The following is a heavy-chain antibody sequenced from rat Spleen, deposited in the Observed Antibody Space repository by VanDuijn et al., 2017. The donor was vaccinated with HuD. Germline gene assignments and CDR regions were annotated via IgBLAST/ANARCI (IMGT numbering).Heavy chain of an antibody. V-gene: IGHV5-31*01. Sequence: EVQLVESGGGLVQPGRSLKLSCVASGFTFKNYWMTWIRQAPGKGLEWVATITHTDGSTYYADSVKGRFTISRDNAKSTLYLHMDSLTSEDTATYYCATGPRILRLDWFAYWGQGTLVSVSS. J-gene: IGHJ3*01. CDR3: ATGPRILRLDWFAY. CDR2: ITHTDGST. D-gene: IGHD1-6*01. CDR1: GFTFKNYW.